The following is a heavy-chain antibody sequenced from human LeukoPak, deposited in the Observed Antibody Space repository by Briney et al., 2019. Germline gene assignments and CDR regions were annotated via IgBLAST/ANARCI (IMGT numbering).Heavy chain of an antibody. CDR2: IYYSGST. V-gene: IGHV4-59*01. D-gene: IGHD3-22*01. CDR1: GGSISSYY. CDR3: ARSIRPNYYDSSGYLDY. Sequence: PSETLSLTCTVSGGSISSYYWNWIRQPPGKGLEWIGYIYYSGSTNYNPSLKSRVTISVDTSKNQFSLKLSSVTAADTAVYYCARSIRPNYYDSSGYLDYWGQGTLVTVSS. J-gene: IGHJ4*02.